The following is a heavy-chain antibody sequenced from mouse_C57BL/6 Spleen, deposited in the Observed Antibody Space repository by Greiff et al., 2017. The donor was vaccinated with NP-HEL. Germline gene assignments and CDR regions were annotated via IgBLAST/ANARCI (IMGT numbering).Heavy chain of an antibody. D-gene: IGHD2-12*01. CDR1: GFTFSDYY. CDR3: ARFYSLYAMDY. V-gene: IGHV5-16*01. CDR2: INYDGSST. J-gene: IGHJ4*01. Sequence: DVKLVESEGGLVQPGSSMKLSCTASGFTFSDYYMAWVRQVPEKGLEWVANINYDGSSTYYLDSLKSRFIISRDNAKNILYLQMSSLKSEDTATYYCARFYSLYAMDYWGQGTSVTVSS.